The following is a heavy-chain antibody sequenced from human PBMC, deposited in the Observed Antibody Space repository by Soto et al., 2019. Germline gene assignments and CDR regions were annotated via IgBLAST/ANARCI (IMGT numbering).Heavy chain of an antibody. V-gene: IGHV3-30*18. CDR1: GFTFSSYG. CDR3: AKRSRDIVVVVAATRYGYFDL. Sequence: QVQLVESGGGVVQPGRSLRLSCAASGFTFSSYGMHWVRQAPGKGLEWVAVISYDGSNKYYADSVKGRFTISRDNSKNTLYLQMNSLRAEDTAVYYCAKRSRDIVVVVAATRYGYFDLWGRGTLVTVSS. D-gene: IGHD2-15*01. CDR2: ISYDGSNK. J-gene: IGHJ2*01.